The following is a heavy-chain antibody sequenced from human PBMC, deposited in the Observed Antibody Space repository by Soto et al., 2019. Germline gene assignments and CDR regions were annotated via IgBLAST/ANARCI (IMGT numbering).Heavy chain of an antibody. V-gene: IGHV5-51*01. J-gene: IGHJ4*02. D-gene: IGHD3-22*01. CDR2: IYPGDSDT. Sequence: PGESMKISCKGSGYSFTSYWIGWVRQMPGKGLEWMGIIYPGDSDTRYSPSFQGQVTISADKSISTAYLQWSSLKASDTAMYYCARAAMYYYDSSGYYYPYYFDYWGQGTLVTVSS. CDR3: ARAAMYYYDSSGYYYPYYFDY. CDR1: GYSFTSYW.